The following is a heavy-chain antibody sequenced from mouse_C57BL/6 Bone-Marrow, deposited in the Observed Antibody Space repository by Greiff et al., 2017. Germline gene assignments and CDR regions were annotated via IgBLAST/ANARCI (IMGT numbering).Heavy chain of an antibody. CDR3: AIYSNSTRAWFAY. V-gene: IGHV5-16*01. CDR2: INYDGSST. CDR1: GFTFSDYY. Sequence: EVKLMESEGGLVQPGSSMKLSCTASGFTFSDYYMAWVRQVPEKGLEWVANINYDGSSTYYLDSLKSRFIISRDNAKNILYLQLSSLKSEDTATYYCAIYSNSTRAWFAYWGQGTLVTVSA. D-gene: IGHD2-5*01. J-gene: IGHJ3*01.